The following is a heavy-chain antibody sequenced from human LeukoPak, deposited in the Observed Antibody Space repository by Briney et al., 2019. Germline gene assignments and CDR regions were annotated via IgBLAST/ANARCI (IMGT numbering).Heavy chain of an antibody. J-gene: IGHJ4*02. CDR3: ARRVGMVITVAFDY. CDR1: GFTFSSYW. V-gene: IGHV3-7*01. Sequence: AGGSLRLSCAASGFTFSSYWMSWVRQAPGKGLEWVANIKQDGSEKYYVDSVKGRFTISRDNAKNSLYPQMNSLRAEDTAVYYCARRVGMVITVAFDYWGQGTLVTVSS. CDR2: IKQDGSEK. D-gene: IGHD3-3*01.